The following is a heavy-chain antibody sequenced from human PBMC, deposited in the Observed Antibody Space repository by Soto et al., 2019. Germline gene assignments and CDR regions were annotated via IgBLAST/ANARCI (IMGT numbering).Heavy chain of an antibody. J-gene: IGHJ4*02. D-gene: IGHD2-21*01. Sequence: QVHLQQWGAGLLKPSETLSLTCGVYGGSLRGSYWSWIRQPPGKALECLGNVTHSGSTTFTPSLKSRVSVSVDPSDNQFSLKLTPVTAADTAVYYCARGHIPVYGPVPDYFDSWGQGTLVTGSS. CDR2: VTHSGST. CDR3: ARGHIPVYGPVPDYFDS. V-gene: IGHV4-34*02. CDR1: GGSLRGSY.